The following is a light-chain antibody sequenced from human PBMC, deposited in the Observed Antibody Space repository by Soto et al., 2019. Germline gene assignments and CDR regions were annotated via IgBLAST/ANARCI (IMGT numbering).Light chain of an antibody. J-gene: IGLJ2*01. CDR3: AAWDGSLNNVL. Sequence: LTQPPAASGTPGQRVTISCSGSGSSIGTNTVNWYRQLPGTAPKLLIYANNQRPSGVPDRFSGSKSGTSASLAISGLQSEDEAEYYCAAWDGSLNNVLFGGGTKVTVL. CDR2: ANN. CDR1: GSSIGTNT. V-gene: IGLV1-44*01.